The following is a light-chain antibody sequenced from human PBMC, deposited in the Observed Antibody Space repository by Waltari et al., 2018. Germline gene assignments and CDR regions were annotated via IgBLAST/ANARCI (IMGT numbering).Light chain of an antibody. V-gene: IGLV2-11*01. CDR3: CSYAGSFIFV. J-gene: IGLJ2*01. CDR1: SGDVGNYNY. Sequence: QSALTPPRAVSGSPGQSVTFCCPGTSGDVGNYNYVSWYQHHPGEAPRLIIYDVSNRPSGIPHRFSGSKSDNTASLTISGLQTEDEGDYYCCSYAGSFIFVFGGGTKLTVL. CDR2: DVS.